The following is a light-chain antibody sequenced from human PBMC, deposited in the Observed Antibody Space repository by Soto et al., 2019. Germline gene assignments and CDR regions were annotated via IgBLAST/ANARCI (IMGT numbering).Light chain of an antibody. Sequence: DIQMTQSPSSVSASVGDRVSITCRASQEVGNWLAWYQQKPGKAPKLLISASSSLESGVPSRFSGSGSGTDFTLMISSLQPEDCAIYWCLQTTSFPWTFGQGTKGEIK. CDR3: LQTTSFPWT. V-gene: IGKV1-12*01. J-gene: IGKJ1*01. CDR1: QEVGNW. CDR2: ASS.